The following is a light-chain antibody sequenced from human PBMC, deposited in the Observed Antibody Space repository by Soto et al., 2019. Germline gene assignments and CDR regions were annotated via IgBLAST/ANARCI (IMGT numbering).Light chain of an antibody. V-gene: IGKV3-20*01. CDR2: GAS. Sequence: ESVLTQFPGTLSLSPGEGATLSCRASQIVSSNYLAWYQQKPGQAPRLLIYGASNRATGIPDRFSGSGSGTDFTLTISRLEPEDFAVYYCQQYANSFVGSFGGGTKVDIK. J-gene: IGKJ4*01. CDR1: QIVSSNY. CDR3: QQYANSFVGS.